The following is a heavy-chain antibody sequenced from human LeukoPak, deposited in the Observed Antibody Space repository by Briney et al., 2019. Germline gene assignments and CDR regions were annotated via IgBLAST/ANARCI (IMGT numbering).Heavy chain of an antibody. J-gene: IGHJ1*01. CDR2: INHSGST. CDR3: ARVVAGTKDFQH. Sequence: SETLSLTCAVYGGSFSGYYWSWIRQPPGKGLEWIGEINHSGSTNYNPSLKSRVTMSADTSKNQFSLTLSSVTAADTAVYYCARVVAGTKDFQHWGQGTLVTVSS. D-gene: IGHD6-19*01. V-gene: IGHV4-34*01. CDR1: GGSFSGYY.